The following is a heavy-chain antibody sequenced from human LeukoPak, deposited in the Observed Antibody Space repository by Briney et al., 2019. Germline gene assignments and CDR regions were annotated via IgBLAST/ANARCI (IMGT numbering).Heavy chain of an antibody. J-gene: IGHJ4*02. D-gene: IGHD3-3*01. V-gene: IGHV3-23*01. Sequence: GGSLRLSCVVSGFTFSNYWMSWVRQAPGKGLEWVSAISGSGGSTYYADSVKGRFTISRDNSKNTLYLQMNSLRAEDTAVYYCAKDKNVFWSAFDYWGQGTLVTVSS. CDR1: GFTFSNYW. CDR3: AKDKNVFWSAFDY. CDR2: ISGSGGST.